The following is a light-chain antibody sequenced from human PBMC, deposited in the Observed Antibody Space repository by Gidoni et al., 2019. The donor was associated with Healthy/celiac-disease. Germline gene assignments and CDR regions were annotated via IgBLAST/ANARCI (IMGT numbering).Light chain of an antibody. Sequence: PGTLSLSPGERATLSCRASQSVSSSYLAWYQQKPGQAPRLLIYGASSRATGIPDRFSGSGSGTDFTLTISRLEPEDFAVYYCQQYGSSPFYTFXQXTKLEIK. CDR1: QSVSSSY. J-gene: IGKJ2*01. CDR2: GAS. V-gene: IGKV3-20*01. CDR3: QQYGSSPFYT.